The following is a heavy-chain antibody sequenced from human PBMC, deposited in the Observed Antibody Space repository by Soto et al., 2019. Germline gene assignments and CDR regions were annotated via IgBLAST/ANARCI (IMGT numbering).Heavy chain of an antibody. CDR2: ISYDGSNK. V-gene: IGHV3-30*18. J-gene: IGHJ4*02. CDR1: GFTFSSYG. Sequence: QVQLVESGGGVVQPGRSLRLSCAASGFTFSSYGMHWVRQAPGKGLEWVAVISYDGSNKYYADSVKGRFTMSRDNSKNTLYLEMNSLSAEDRAVYYCAKVLLSGWYGGANFDYWGQGTLVTVSS. CDR3: AKVLLSGWYGGANFDY. D-gene: IGHD6-19*01.